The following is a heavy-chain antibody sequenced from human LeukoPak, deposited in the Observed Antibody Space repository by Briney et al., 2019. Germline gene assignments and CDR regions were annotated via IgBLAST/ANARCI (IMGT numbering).Heavy chain of an antibody. J-gene: IGHJ4*02. CDR3: AKDLKTVGATHFDY. CDR2: ISGSAEKT. D-gene: IGHD1-26*01. Sequence: GGSLRLSCAASGFAFSSHAMTWVRQAPGKGLEWVSSISGSAEKTYYADSVKGRFTISRDNSKNTLYLQMNSLRAEDTAVYYCAKDLKTVGATHFDYWGQGTLVTVSS. CDR1: GFAFSSHA. V-gene: IGHV3-23*01.